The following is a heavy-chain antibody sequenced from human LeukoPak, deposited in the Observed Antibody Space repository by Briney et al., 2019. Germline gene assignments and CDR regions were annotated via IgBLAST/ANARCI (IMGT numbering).Heavy chain of an antibody. J-gene: IGHJ4*02. CDR2: VSGSGDNT. D-gene: IGHD4-17*01. V-gene: IGHV3-23*01. CDR1: GFTFSSYA. CDR3: AKDRYGDYVFDY. Sequence: PGGSLRLSCAVSGFTFSSYAMSWVRQAPGKGLEWVSTVSGSGDNTYSADSVKGRFTISRDNSKNTLYLQMNSLRAEDTAVYYCAKDRYGDYVFDYWGQGALVTVSS.